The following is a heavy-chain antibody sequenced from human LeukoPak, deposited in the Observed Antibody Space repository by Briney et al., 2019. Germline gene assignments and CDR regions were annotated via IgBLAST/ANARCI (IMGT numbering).Heavy chain of an antibody. V-gene: IGHV3-74*01. CDR2: INSDGGST. J-gene: IGHJ4*02. CDR3: ARRIQGMAPYYFDY. Sequence: GGSLRLSCTASGFTFSSYWMHWVRHAPGKGLVWVSRINSDGGSTSYADSVKGRFTISRDNAKNTLYLQMNSLRAEDTAVYYCARRIQGMAPYYFDYGGQGTLVTVSS. CDR1: GFTFSSYW. D-gene: IGHD5-24*01.